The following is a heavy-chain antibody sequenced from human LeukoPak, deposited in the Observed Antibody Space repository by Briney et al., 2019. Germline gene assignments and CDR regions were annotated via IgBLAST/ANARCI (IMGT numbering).Heavy chain of an antibody. CDR3: TRDNSPGWFDL. V-gene: IGHV3-74*01. Sequence: GGSLRLSCAASEFTFSVYWMHWVRQAPGKGLVWVSRISGDGASTSYADSVKGRFTISRDNAKNTVYLQMNSLRAEDTALYYCTRDNSPGWFDLWGQGTLVTVSS. J-gene: IGHJ5*02. CDR2: ISGDGAST. D-gene: IGHD4-23*01. CDR1: EFTFSVYW.